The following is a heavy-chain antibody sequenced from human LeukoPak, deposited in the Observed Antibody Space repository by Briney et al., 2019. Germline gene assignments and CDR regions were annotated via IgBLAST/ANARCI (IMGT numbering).Heavy chain of an antibody. Sequence: GGSLRLSCAASGFTFSSYAMHWVRQAPGKGLEWVAVISYDGTNKYYADSVKGRFTISRDNSKNTLYLQMNSLRAEDTAVYYCARAGRFLEWLPLSYYYYYMDVWGKGTTVTVSS. CDR3: ARAGRFLEWLPLSYYYYYMDV. CDR2: ISYDGTNK. D-gene: IGHD3-3*01. J-gene: IGHJ6*03. V-gene: IGHV3-30-3*01. CDR1: GFTFSSYA.